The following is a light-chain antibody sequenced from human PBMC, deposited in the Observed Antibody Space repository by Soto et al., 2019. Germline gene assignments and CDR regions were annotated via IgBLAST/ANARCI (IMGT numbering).Light chain of an antibody. J-gene: IGLJ2*01. CDR2: RNN. Sequence: QSVLTQPPSASGTPGQRGTISCSGSSSNIGSNYVYWHQQLPGTAPKLLIYRNNQRPSGVPDRFSGSKSGTSASLAISGLRSEDEADYYCAAWDDSLSGVVFGGGTKVTVL. CDR1: SSNIGSNY. CDR3: AAWDDSLSGVV. V-gene: IGLV1-47*01.